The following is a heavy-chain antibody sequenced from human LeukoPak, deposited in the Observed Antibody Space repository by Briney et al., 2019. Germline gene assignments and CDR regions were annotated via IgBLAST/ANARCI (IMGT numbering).Heavy chain of an antibody. CDR1: GGTFSSYA. CDR3: ARDLRRYSYGFGGYFDAFDI. D-gene: IGHD5-18*01. Sequence: SVKVSCKASGGTFSSYAISWVRQAPGQGLEWMGRIIPILGIANYAQKFQGRVTITADKSTSTAYMELSSLRSEDTAVYYCARDLRRYSYGFGGYFDAFDIWGQGTMVTVSS. J-gene: IGHJ3*02. V-gene: IGHV1-69*04. CDR2: IIPILGIA.